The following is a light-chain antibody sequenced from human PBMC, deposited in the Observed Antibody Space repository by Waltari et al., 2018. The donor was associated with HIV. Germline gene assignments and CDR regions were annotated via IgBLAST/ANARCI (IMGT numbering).Light chain of an antibody. CDR2: SSN. CDR1: TGPVSTSFY. V-gene: IGLV7-43*01. J-gene: IGLJ3*02. CDR3: LLYYGGRRPSWV. Sequence: LVTQEPSLTGAPGGTVTLTCTSNTGPVSTSFYPCWFQQRPGQAPRALIFSSNKRHSWAPEHFSVSLLGDKADLTRSSVQPEHEAYYYCLLYYGGRRPSWVFGGGTKLTVL.